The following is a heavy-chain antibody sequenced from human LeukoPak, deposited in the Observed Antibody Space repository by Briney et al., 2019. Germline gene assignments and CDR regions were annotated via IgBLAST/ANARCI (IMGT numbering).Heavy chain of an antibody. CDR2: IIPILGIA. J-gene: IGHJ4*02. CDR1: GGTFSSYA. V-gene: IGHV1-69*04. CDR3: ARSEGPVDTAKDTASGDY. D-gene: IGHD5-18*01. Sequence: GASVKVSCKASGGTFSSYAISWVRQAPGQGLEWMGRIIPILGIANYAQKFQGRVTITADKSTSTAYMELSSLRSEDTAVYYCARSEGPVDTAKDTASGDYWGQGTLVTVSS.